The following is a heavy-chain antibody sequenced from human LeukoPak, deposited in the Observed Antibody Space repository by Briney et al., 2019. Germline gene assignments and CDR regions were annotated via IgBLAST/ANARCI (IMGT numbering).Heavy chain of an antibody. CDR1: GFTFSSYS. CDR2: ISSSSSYI. J-gene: IGHJ3*02. CDR3: ARGGYSGYDQGSEMATIDDAFDI. Sequence: GGSLRLSCAASGFTFSSYSMSWVRQAPGKGLEWVSSISSSSSYIYYADSVKGRFTISRDNAKNSLYLQMNSLRAEDTAVYYCARGGYSGYDQGSEMATIDDAFDIWGQGTMVTVSS. D-gene: IGHD5-12*01. V-gene: IGHV3-21*01.